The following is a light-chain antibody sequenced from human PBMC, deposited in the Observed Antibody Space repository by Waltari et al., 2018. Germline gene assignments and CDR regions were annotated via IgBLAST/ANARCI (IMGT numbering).Light chain of an antibody. CDR3: CSFAGSISVFTV. CDR2: DVT. CDR1: SSDVGGYNL. Sequence: QSALTQFASVSGSPGQSITISCTGTSSDVGGYNLVSWYQQHPGRAPKLIIYDVTKRPSGFSNRFSGSKSGNTASLTISGLQAEDEADYYCCSFAGSISVFTVFGTGTTVTVL. V-gene: IGLV2-23*02. J-gene: IGLJ1*01.